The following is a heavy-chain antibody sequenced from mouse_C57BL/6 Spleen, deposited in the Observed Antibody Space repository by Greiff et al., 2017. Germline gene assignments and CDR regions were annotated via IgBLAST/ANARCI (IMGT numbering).Heavy chain of an antibody. CDR2: IDPETGGT. Sequence: VQLQQSGAELVRPGASVTLSCKASGYTFTDYEMHWVKQTPVHGLAWIGAIDPETGGTAYNQKFKGKAILTADKSSSTAYMELRSRTSEDSAVYYCTRGVYGNVGDYWGQGTTLTVSA. CDR3: TRGVYGNVGDY. V-gene: IGHV1-15*01. J-gene: IGHJ2*01. CDR1: GYTFTDYE. D-gene: IGHD2-1*01.